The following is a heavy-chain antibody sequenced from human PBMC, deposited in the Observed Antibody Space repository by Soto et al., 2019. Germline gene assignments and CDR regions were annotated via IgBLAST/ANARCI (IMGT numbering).Heavy chain of an antibody. D-gene: IGHD5-12*01. Sequence: GGSLRLSCAASGFTFSSYGMHWFRQAPGKGLEWVAVISYDGSNKYYADSVKGRFTISRDNSKNTLYLQMNSLRAEDTAVYYCAKESYSGYDLGSYFDYWGQGTLVTVSS. CDR2: ISYDGSNK. CDR1: GFTFSSYG. J-gene: IGHJ4*02. V-gene: IGHV3-30*18. CDR3: AKESYSGYDLGSYFDY.